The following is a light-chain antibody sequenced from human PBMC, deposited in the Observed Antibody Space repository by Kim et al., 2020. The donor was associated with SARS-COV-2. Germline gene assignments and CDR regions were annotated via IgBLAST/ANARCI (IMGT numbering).Light chain of an antibody. J-gene: IGLJ3*02. CDR2: GKN. Sequence: SSELTQDPAVSVALGQTVRITCQGDSLRSYYASWYQQKPGQAPVLVIYGKNNRPSGIPDRFSVSSSGNTASLTITGAQAEDEADYYCNSRDSSGNHWVFGGGTQLTV. CDR1: SLRSYY. V-gene: IGLV3-19*01. CDR3: NSRDSSGNHWV.